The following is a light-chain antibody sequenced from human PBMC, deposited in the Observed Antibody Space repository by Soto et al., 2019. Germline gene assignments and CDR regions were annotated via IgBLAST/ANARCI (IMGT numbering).Light chain of an antibody. CDR3: QQSYRPPT. J-gene: IGKJ1*01. V-gene: IGKV1-39*01. CDR2: AAS. Sequence: DIKLTQSPSSLSQSEGDRVTFTCGAGKYITTNLNWFQQSQGKAPKLLIYAASSLQSGVPSRFSGSGSGTDFSLTISSLQPEDFATYYCQQSYRPPTFGQGTKVEIK. CDR1: KYITTN.